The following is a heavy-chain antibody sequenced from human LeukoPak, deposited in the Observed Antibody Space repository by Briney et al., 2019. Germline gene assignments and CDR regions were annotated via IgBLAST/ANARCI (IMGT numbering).Heavy chain of an antibody. Sequence: GGSLRLSCAASGFTVSSNYMSWVRQAPGKGLEWVSVIYTGGSTYYADSVKGRFTISRDNSKNTLYLQMNSLRAEDTAVYYCAKDKENYGDYGDAFDIWGQGTMVTVSS. V-gene: IGHV3-53*01. CDR1: GFTVSSNY. CDR2: IYTGGST. D-gene: IGHD4-17*01. CDR3: AKDKENYGDYGDAFDI. J-gene: IGHJ3*02.